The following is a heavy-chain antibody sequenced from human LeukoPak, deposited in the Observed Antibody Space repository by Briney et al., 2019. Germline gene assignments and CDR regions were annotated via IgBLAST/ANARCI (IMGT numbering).Heavy chain of an antibody. V-gene: IGHV1-2*02. CDR1: GYTFTSYG. CDR2: INPNSGAT. CDR3: AREGREFGPHKLAGFDY. Sequence: GASVKVSCKASGYTFTSYGISWVRQAPGQGLEWMGWINPNSGATNYVQEFQGRVTMTRDTSITTAYMELSGLRSDDTAVYYCAREGREFGPHKLAGFDYWGQGTLVTVSS. D-gene: IGHD6-19*01. J-gene: IGHJ4*02.